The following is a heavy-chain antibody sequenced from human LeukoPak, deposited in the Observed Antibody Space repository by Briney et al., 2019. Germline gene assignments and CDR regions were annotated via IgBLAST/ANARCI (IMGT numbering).Heavy chain of an antibody. J-gene: IGHJ5*02. CDR1: GGSISSSNYY. V-gene: IGHV4-39*02. D-gene: IGHD3-22*01. CDR3: ATRGSGFYDSGWFDP. Sequence: PSETLSLTCTVSGGSISSSNYYWGWLRQPPGTGLEWLGSIYYSGSTYYNPSLKSRVTISVDTSKNHFSLKLSSVTAADTAVYYCATRGSGFYDSGWFDPWGQGTLVTVSS. CDR2: IYYSGST.